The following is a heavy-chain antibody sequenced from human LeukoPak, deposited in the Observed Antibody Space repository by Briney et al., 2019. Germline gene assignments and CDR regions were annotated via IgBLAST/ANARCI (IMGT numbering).Heavy chain of an antibody. D-gene: IGHD2-8*02. J-gene: IGHJ6*02. CDR2: THYSGST. CDR3: ARLYPLVSISTYHYHPLDV. CDR1: GAPITNSY. Sequence: SETLSLTCTVSGAPITNSYWGWIRQLPGKGLEWIGFTHYSGSTSSNPSLKSRVAMSVDTSKNQFSLRVTSVTAADTAVYYCARLYPLVSISTYHYHPLDVWGQGTTVTVS. V-gene: IGHV4-59*08.